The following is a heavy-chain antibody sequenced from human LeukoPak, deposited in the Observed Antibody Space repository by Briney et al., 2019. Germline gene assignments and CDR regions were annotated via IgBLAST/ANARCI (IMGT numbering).Heavy chain of an antibody. Sequence: GGPLRLSCTASGFTFGDYAMSWVRQAPGKGLEWVGFIRSKAYGGTTEYAASVKGRFTISRDDSKSIAYLQMNSLKTEDTAVYYCTRAAYDFWSGYHLHFDYWGQGTLVTVSS. D-gene: IGHD3-3*01. CDR3: TRAAYDFWSGYHLHFDY. CDR1: GFTFGDYA. CDR2: IRSKAYGGTT. V-gene: IGHV3-49*04. J-gene: IGHJ4*02.